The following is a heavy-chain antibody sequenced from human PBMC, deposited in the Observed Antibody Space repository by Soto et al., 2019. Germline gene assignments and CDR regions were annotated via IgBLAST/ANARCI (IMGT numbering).Heavy chain of an antibody. J-gene: IGHJ4*02. V-gene: IGHV3-74*01. Sequence: PGGSLRLSCAASGFTFSYYWMHWVRQAPGQGLVWVSRIHSDGSSTTHADSVKGRFTISRDNAKNTLYLQMNSLRPEDTAVYYCAKNTGGNSYYFDFWGQGTLVTVS. CDR3: AKNTGGNSYYFDF. D-gene: IGHD2-21*01. CDR2: IHSDGSST. CDR1: GFTFSYYW.